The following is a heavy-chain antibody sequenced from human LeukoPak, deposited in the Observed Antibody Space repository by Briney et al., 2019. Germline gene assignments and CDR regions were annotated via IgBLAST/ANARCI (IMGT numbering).Heavy chain of an antibody. CDR2: IYYSRST. V-gene: IGHV4-59*12. Sequence: SETLSLTCTVYGGSISSYYWSWIRQPPGKGLEWIGYIYYSRSTNYNPSLKSRVTISVDTSKNQFSLKLSSVTAADTAVYYCARDLSRDGYIDYWGQGTLVTVSS. J-gene: IGHJ4*02. CDR1: GGSISSYY. D-gene: IGHD5-24*01. CDR3: ARDLSRDGYIDY.